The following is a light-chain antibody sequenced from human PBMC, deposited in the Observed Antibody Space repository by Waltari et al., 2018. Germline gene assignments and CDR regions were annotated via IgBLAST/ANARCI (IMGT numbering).Light chain of an antibody. CDR2: DAS. V-gene: IGKV3-15*01. J-gene: IGKJ5*01. CDR3: QQYNDWHLIT. CDR1: QSVSIN. Sequence: EVVITQYPATLSVFPGERATLSCRASQSVSINLAWYQQKPGQAPRLLIYDASTRATGIPARFSGSGSGTEFTLTISSLQSEDFANYYCQQYNDWHLITFGQGTRLEIK.